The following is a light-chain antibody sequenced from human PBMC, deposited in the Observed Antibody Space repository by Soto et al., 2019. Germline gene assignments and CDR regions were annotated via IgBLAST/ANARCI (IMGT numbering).Light chain of an antibody. CDR1: QGLLHSDGRTY. J-gene: IGKJ3*01. V-gene: IGKV2D-29*02. CDR2: EVS. Sequence: DIVMPQTPVSLSVTPGQPASISCKSSQGLLHSDGRTYLSWFLQKPGQSPQLLIYEVSKRISGVPDRFSGTGSGTDFTLKISRVEADDTGVYYCMQTTQFPFTFGPGTTVDI. CDR3: MQTTQFPFT.